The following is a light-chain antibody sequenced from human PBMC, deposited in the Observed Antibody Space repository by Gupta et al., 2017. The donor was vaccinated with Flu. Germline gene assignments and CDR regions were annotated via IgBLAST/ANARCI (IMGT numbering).Light chain of an antibody. CDR1: SSNIGNHY. CDR2: DNN. Sequence: QSVLTQPPSVSAAPGQKVTISCSGRSSNIGNHYVSWYQQLPGTAPNLLIYDNNKRHSGIPDRFSGSKYGTSATVTTTGLQAGEEADYYCEAGDSIRSDVVFGGGTKLTVL. V-gene: IGLV1-51*02. CDR3: EAGDSIRSDVV. J-gene: IGLJ2*01.